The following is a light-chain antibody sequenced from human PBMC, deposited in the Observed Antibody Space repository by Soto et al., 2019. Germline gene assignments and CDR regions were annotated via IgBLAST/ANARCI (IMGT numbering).Light chain of an antibody. Sequence: EVVLTQSPATLSLSPGERANLSCRTSQSVSRTLAWYQQKSGQAPRLLIYDASNRATGIPTRFSGSGSGTDFTLTISSLQSEDFAVYYCQEYSKWPLFTFGPGTRVDIK. CDR2: DAS. J-gene: IGKJ3*01. V-gene: IGKV3-11*01. CDR3: QEYSKWPLFT. CDR1: QSVSRT.